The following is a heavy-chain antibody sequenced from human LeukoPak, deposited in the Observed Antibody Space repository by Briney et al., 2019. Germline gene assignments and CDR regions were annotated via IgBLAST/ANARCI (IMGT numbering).Heavy chain of an antibody. D-gene: IGHD6-19*01. CDR3: ARGSRSSGWFDY. CDR1: VFIVSSNY. Sequence: GGSLRLSCAASVFIVSSNYMSWVRQAPGKGLEWVSVIYSGGSTYYADSVKGRFTISRDNSKNTLYLQMNSLRAEDTAVYYCARGSRSSGWFDYWGQGTLVTVSS. CDR2: IYSGGST. J-gene: IGHJ4*02. V-gene: IGHV3-53*01.